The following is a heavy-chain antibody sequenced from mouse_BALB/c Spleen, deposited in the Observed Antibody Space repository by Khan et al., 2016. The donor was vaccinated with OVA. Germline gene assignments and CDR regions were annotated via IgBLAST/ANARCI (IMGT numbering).Heavy chain of an antibody. V-gene: IGHV1-52*01. Sequence: QVQLQQSGAELVRPGASVKLSCEASGYTFTSYWMNWVKQSPEQGLEWIGRIDPYDSETHYNQNFKDKAILTVDKSSSTAYMQLSSLTSEDSAVYFGARNPFAYWGQGTLVTVSA. CDR2: IDPYDSET. J-gene: IGHJ3*01. CDR1: GYTFTSYW. CDR3: ARNPFAY.